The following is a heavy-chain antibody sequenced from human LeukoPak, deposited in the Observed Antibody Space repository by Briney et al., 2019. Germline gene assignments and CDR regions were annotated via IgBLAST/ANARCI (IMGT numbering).Heavy chain of an antibody. CDR3: ARYDSSGYYGY. J-gene: IGHJ4*02. Sequence: SETLSLTCTVSSGSISTYYWSWIRQPPGKGLDWIGYIYYSGSTTYNPSLKSRVTISIDTSENQFSLKLNSVTAADTAVYYCARYDSSGYYGYWGQGTLVTVSS. D-gene: IGHD3-22*01. CDR1: SGSISTYY. V-gene: IGHV4-59*01. CDR2: IYYSGST.